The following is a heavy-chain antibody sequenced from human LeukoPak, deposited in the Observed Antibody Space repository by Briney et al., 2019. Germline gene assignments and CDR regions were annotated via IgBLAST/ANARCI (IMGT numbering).Heavy chain of an antibody. V-gene: IGHV3-15*01. CDR1: GFTFSNAW. CDR2: IKSKTDGGTT. J-gene: IGHJ4*02. Sequence: GGPLRLSCAAAGFTFSNAWMSWVRQAPGKGLGWVGCIKSKTDGGTTDYTASVKGRFTISRDDSKHTLYLQMNSLKTEDTAVYYCTTGEWELINYWGQGTLVTVSS. D-gene: IGHD1-26*01. CDR3: TTGEWELINY.